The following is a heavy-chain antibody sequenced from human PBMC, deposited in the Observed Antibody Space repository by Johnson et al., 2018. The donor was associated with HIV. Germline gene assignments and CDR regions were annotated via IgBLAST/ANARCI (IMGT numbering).Heavy chain of an antibody. D-gene: IGHD5-12*01. J-gene: IGHJ3*02. V-gene: IGHV3-23*04. CDR3: TKCEYNSDAFDI. CDR1: AFTFSSND. Sequence: VQLVESGGGLVQPGGSLRLSCGASAFTFSSNDMKWVRQAPGKGLEWVSAISGSGGSSYYADSVKGRFTISRDNSKNTLYLQMSSLRAEDTAVYYCTKCEYNSDAFDIWGQGTMLTVSS. CDR2: ISGSGGSS.